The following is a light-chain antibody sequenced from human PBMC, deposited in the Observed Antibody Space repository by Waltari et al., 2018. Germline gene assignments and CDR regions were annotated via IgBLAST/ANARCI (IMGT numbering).Light chain of an antibody. CDR2: IAS. CDR1: QGIRSF. CDR3: QQLKSYPLT. J-gene: IGKJ4*01. V-gene: IGKV1-9*01. Sequence: IQLTQSPSSLSASVGDRVTITCRASQGIRSFLAWYQQKPGKAPNVLIYIASTLQSGVPSRFSGSGSGTDFTLTISSLQPEDFATYYCQQLKSYPLTFGGGTKVEI.